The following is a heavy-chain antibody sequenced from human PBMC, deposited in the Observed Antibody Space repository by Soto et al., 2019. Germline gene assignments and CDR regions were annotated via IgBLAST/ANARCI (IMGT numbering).Heavy chain of an antibody. CDR1: GFTFSSYS. J-gene: IGHJ4*02. V-gene: IGHV3-21*01. CDR2: ISSSSSYI. D-gene: IGHD1-26*01. CDR3: ARDVVEGVGATAARYFDY. Sequence: GGSLRLSCAASGFTFSSYSMNWVRQAPGKGLEWVSSISSSSSYIYYADSVKGRFTISRDNAKNSLYLQMNSLRAEDTAVYYCARDVVEGVGATAARYFDYWGQGTLVTVSS.